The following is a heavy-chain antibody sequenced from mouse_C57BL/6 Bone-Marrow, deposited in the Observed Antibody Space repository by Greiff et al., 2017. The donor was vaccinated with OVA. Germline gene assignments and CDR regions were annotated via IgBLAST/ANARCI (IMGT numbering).Heavy chain of an antibody. D-gene: IGHD1-1*01. CDR1: GFTFSSYG. V-gene: IGHV5-6*02. J-gene: IGHJ3*01. Sequence: EVMLVESGGDLVKPGGSLKLSCAASGFTFSSYGMSWVRQTPDKRLEWVATISSGGSYTYYPDSVKGRFTISRDNAKNTLYLQKSSLKSEDTAMYYCARHGDLHYYGSSYGFFAYWGQGTLVTVSA. CDR2: ISSGGSYT. CDR3: ARHGDLHYYGSSYGFFAY.